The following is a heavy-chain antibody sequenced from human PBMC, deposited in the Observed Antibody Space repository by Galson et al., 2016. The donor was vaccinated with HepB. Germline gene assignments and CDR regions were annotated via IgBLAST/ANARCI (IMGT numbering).Heavy chain of an antibody. Sequence: SLRLSCAVSGLTFSRFWMSWVRQAPGKGPEWVASINEDGTEKYHVDSATGRFTISRDNAKNAFYLQMNSLRDEDTAVYFCARSHRALEVWDQGTAVRGSS. J-gene: IGHJ6*02. CDR2: INEDGTEK. V-gene: IGHV3-7*01. CDR3: ARSHRALEV. CDR1: GLTFSRFW.